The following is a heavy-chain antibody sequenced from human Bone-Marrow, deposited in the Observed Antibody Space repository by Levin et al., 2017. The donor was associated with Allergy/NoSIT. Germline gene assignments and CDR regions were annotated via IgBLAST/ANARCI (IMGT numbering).Heavy chain of an antibody. V-gene: IGHV3-30*02. Sequence: PGGSLRLSCVTSGFTFSSDGMHWVRQAPGKGLEWVARIWNDGTNKYYADSVKGRFSISRDNSKNTLYLDMNSLRLEDTAVYYCVRDSSTGYGWPYEYWGQGTLVTVSS. CDR3: VRDSSTGYGWPYEY. CDR2: IWNDGTNK. J-gene: IGHJ4*02. CDR1: GFTFSSDG. D-gene: IGHD5-12*01.